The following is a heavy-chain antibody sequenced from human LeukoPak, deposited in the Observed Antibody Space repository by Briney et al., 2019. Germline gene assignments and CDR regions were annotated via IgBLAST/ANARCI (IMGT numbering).Heavy chain of an antibody. CDR1: GGTFSSYA. D-gene: IGHD3-3*01. V-gene: IGHV1-69*05. J-gene: IGHJ5*02. CDR3: ARSSPITIFGVVIGGDWFDP. Sequence: GASVKVSCNASGGTFSSYAISWVRQAPGQGLEWMGGIIPIFGTANYAQKFQGRVTITTDESTSTAYMELSSLRSEDTAVYYCARSSPITIFGVVIGGDWFDPWGQGTLVTVSS. CDR2: IIPIFGTA.